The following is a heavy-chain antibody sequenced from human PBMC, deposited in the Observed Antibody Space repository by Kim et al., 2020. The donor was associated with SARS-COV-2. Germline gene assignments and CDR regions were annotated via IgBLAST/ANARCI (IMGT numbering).Heavy chain of an antibody. V-gene: IGHV1-58*02. CDR2: IVVGSGNT. CDR3: AAVPAGNRPRYFDY. J-gene: IGHJ4*02. D-gene: IGHD6-13*01. CDR1: GFTFTSSA. Sequence: SVKVSCKASGFTFTSSAMQWVRQSRGQRLEWIGWIVVGSGNTNYAQKFQERVTITMDMSTRTAYMELSSLRSEDTAVYYCAAVPAGNRPRYFDYWGQGTLVTVSS.